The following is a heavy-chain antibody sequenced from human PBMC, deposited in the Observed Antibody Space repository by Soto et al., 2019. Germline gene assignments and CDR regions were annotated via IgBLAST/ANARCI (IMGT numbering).Heavy chain of an antibody. V-gene: IGHV4-31*03. CDR1: VGSISSGGYY. J-gene: IGHJ6*02. CDR2: ICYSGST. CDR3: ARVRKEKKIGSYYPPPLYYYGMDV. Sequence: TLSLTCTVSVGSISSGGYYWSWILQHPGKGLEWIGHICYSGSTYYNPSLKSRVTISVDTSKNQFSLKLSSVTAADTAVYYCARVRKEKKIGSYYPPPLYYYGMDVWGQGTTVTVSS. D-gene: IGHD1-26*01.